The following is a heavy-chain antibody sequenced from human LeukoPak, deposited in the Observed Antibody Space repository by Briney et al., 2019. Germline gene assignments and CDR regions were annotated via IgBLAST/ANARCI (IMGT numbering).Heavy chain of an antibody. J-gene: IGHJ6*02. CDR1: GGSFSGYY. Sequence: KPSETLSLTCAVYGGSFSGYYWSWIRQPPGKGLEWIGEINHSGSTNYNPSLKSRVTISVDTSKNQFSLKLSSVTAADTAVYYCARGHIVVVPAAARLYYYYGMDVWGQGTTVTVSS. D-gene: IGHD2-2*01. CDR2: INHSGST. V-gene: IGHV4-34*01. CDR3: ARGHIVVVPAAARLYYYYGMDV.